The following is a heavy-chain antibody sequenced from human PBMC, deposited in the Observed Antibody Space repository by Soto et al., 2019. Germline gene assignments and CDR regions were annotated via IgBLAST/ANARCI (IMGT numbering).Heavy chain of an antibody. CDR2: IYSGGST. Sequence: EVQLVETGGGFIQPGGSLRLSCAPSGFTVSSNYMSWVRQAPGKGLEWVSVIYSGGSTYYADSVKGRFTISRDNSKNTLYLQMNSLRAEDTAVYYCARTLGELQWDAFDIWGQGTMVTVSS. J-gene: IGHJ3*02. CDR1: GFTVSSNY. V-gene: IGHV3-53*02. D-gene: IGHD3-10*01. CDR3: ARTLGELQWDAFDI.